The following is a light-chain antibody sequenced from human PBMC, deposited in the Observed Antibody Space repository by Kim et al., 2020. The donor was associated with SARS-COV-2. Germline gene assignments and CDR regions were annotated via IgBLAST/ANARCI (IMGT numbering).Light chain of an antibody. Sequence: GQSITISFTGTSRDVGGYNYVTWYQQHPGKAPKLMIFDVSKRPSGVSNRFSGSKSGNTASLTISGLQAEDEADYYCSSHTSSNTLVFGGGTQLTVL. V-gene: IGLV2-14*03. J-gene: IGLJ2*01. CDR1: SRDVGGYNY. CDR3: SSHTSSNTLV. CDR2: DVS.